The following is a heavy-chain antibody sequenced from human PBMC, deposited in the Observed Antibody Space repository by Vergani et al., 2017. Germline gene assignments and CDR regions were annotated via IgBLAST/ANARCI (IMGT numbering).Heavy chain of an antibody. D-gene: IGHD6-13*01. CDR2: IYYSGST. J-gene: IGHJ6*02. V-gene: IGHV4-39*07. CDR3: VSVPHGAAAGFYYYYGMDV. Sequence: QLQLQESGPGLVKPSETLSLTCTVSGGSISSSSYYWGWIRQPPGKGLEWIGSIYYSGSTYYNPSLKSRVTISVDTSKNQFSLKLSSVTAADTAVYYCVSVPHGAAAGFYYYYGMDVWGQGTTVTVSS. CDR1: GGSISSSSYY.